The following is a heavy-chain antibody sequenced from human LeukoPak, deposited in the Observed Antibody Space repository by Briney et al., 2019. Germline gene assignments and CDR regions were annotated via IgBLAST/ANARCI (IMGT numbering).Heavy chain of an antibody. Sequence: GASVKVSCKASGGTFSSYAISWVRQAPGQGLEWMGGIIPIFGTANYAQKFQGRVTITADEPTSTAYMELSSLRSEDTAVYYCANDYRSGSFHDFWGQGTLVTVSS. CDR1: GGTFSSYA. CDR3: ANDYRSGSFHDF. J-gene: IGHJ4*02. D-gene: IGHD3-10*01. V-gene: IGHV1-69*13. CDR2: IIPIFGTA.